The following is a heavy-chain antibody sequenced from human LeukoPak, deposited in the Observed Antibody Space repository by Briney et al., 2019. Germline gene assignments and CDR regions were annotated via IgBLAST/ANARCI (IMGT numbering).Heavy chain of an antibody. CDR2: IYYSGST. Sequence: SETLSLTCTVSGGSISSGDYYWSWIRQPPGKGLEWIGYIYYSGSTYYNPSLKGRVTISADTSKNQFSLKLSSVTAADTAVYYCARRSGAPPFQDAFDIWGQGTMVTVSS. CDR1: GGSISSGDYY. V-gene: IGHV4-30-4*08. CDR3: ARRSGAPPFQDAFDI. D-gene: IGHD4/OR15-4a*01. J-gene: IGHJ3*02.